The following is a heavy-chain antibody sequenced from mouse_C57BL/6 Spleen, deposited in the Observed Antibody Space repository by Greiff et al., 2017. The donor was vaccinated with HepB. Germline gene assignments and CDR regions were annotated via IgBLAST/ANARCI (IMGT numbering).Heavy chain of an antibody. J-gene: IGHJ3*01. CDR3: AIPDGYSFAY. D-gene: IGHD2-3*01. CDR1: GYTFTSYW. V-gene: IGHV1-74*01. Sequence: VQLQESGAELVKPGASVKVSCKASGYTFTSYWMHWVKQRPGHGLEWIGRLHPSDSDNNYNQKFKGKATLTVDKSSSTAYMQRRSLKSEDSAVYYSAIPDGYSFAYWGQGTLVTVSA. CDR2: LHPSDSDN.